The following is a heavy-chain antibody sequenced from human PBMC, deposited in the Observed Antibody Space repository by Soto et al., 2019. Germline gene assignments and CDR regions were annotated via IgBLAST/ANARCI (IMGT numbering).Heavy chain of an antibody. J-gene: IGHJ6*02. Sequence: GGSLRLSCAASGFTFSSYGMHWVRQAPGKGLEWVAVIWYDGSNKYYADSVKGRFTISRDNSKNTLYLQMNSLRAEDTAVYYCARDGRRITMVRGVTRGMDVWGQGTTVTVSS. CDR3: ARDGRRITMVRGVTRGMDV. CDR2: IWYDGSNK. V-gene: IGHV3-33*01. CDR1: GFTFSSYG. D-gene: IGHD3-10*01.